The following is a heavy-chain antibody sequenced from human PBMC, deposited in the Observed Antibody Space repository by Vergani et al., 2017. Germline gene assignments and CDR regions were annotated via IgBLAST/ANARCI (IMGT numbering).Heavy chain of an antibody. CDR2: ISYDGSNK. D-gene: IGHD3-16*01. Sequence: QVQLVESGGGVVQPGRSLRLSCAASGFSFSRYGMHWVRQAPGKGLGWVAVISYDGSNKYYADSVKGRFTISRDNSKNTLYLQMNILRAEDTAVYYCAKSVMEDYYYGMDVWGQGTTVTVSS. CDR3: AKSVMEDYYYGMDV. J-gene: IGHJ6*02. V-gene: IGHV3-30-3*02. CDR1: GFSFSRYG.